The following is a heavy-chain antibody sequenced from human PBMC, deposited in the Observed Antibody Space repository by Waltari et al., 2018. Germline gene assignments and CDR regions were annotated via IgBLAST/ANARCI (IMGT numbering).Heavy chain of an antibody. Sequence: QVQLQESGPGLVKPSETLSLTCTVSGGSISSGGYYWGWIRQPPGKGLEWIGNIYYSGNTYYNPSLKSRLTISVDTSKNQFSLNLSSVTAADTAIYYCARVICSSTSCYFPDWFDPWGQGVLVTVSS. V-gene: IGHV4-39*01. CDR2: IYYSGNT. J-gene: IGHJ5*02. CDR3: ARVICSSTSCYFPDWFDP. D-gene: IGHD2-2*01. CDR1: GGSISSGGYY.